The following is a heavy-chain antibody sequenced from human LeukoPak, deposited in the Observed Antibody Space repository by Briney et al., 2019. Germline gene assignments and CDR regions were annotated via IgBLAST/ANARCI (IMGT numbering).Heavy chain of an antibody. D-gene: IGHD2-15*01. Sequence: SETLSLTCTVSGGSISSYYWSWFRQPAGKGLEWIGRIYSSGSTSYNPSLKSRVTMSVDTSKNQFSLNLRSVTAADTAVYYCARAGDNCSGGTCYRWFDPWGQGILVTVSS. CDR3: ARAGDNCSGGTCYRWFDP. CDR1: GGSISSYY. V-gene: IGHV4-4*07. CDR2: IYSSGST. J-gene: IGHJ5*02.